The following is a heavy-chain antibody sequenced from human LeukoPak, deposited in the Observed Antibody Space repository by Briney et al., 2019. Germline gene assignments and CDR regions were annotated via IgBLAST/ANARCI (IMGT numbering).Heavy chain of an antibody. CDR2: ISTYNGNT. D-gene: IGHD4-23*01. J-gene: IGHJ4*02. V-gene: IGHV1-18*01. Sequence: ASVKVSCKASGYTFFTYGVTWVRRAPGQGLEWMGWISTYNGNTIAQKFQGRVTLTTDTSTSTAYMELRSLRSDDTAVYYCARQYGDNSGSLDHWGQGTLVTVSS. CDR1: GYTFFTYG. CDR3: ARQYGDNSGSLDH.